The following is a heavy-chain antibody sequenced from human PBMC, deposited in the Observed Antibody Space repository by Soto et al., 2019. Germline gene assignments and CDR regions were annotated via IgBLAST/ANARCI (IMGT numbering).Heavy chain of an antibody. V-gene: IGHV1-18*01. J-gene: IGHJ6*02. CDR2: ISAYNGNT. D-gene: IGHD6-6*01. CDR3: ARDLGPPQYSSSSRGTDV. Sequence: ASVKVSCKASGYTFTSYGISWVRQAPGQGLEWMGWISAYNGNTNYAQKLQGRVTMTTDTSTSTAYMELRSLRSDDTAVYYCARDLGPPQYSSSSRGTDVWGQGTTVTVSS. CDR1: GYTFTSYG.